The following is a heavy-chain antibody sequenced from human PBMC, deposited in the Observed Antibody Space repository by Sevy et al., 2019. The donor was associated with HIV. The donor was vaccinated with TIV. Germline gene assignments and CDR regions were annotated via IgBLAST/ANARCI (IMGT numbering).Heavy chain of an antibody. CDR1: WFTVSSNY. V-gene: IGHV3-53*01. D-gene: IGHD5-18*01. CDR3: ARVGYSYGYDY. CDR2: IYSGGST. J-gene: IGHJ4*02. Sequence: GGSLRLSCAASWFTVSSNYMSWVRQAPGKGLEWVSVIYSGGSTYYADSVKGRFTISRDNSKNTLYLQMNSLRAEDTAVYYCARVGYSYGYDYWGQGTLVTVSS.